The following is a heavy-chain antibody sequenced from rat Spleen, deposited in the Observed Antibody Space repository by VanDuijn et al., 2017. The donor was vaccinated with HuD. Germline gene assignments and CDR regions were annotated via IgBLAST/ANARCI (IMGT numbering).Heavy chain of an antibody. V-gene: IGHV5-22*01. CDR2: ISYEGSGT. J-gene: IGHJ2*01. CDR1: GFTFSNYY. CDR3: TTTGGAY. D-gene: IGHD1-11*01. Sequence: EVQLVESGGGLVQPGRSLKLSCAASGFTFSNYYMAWVRQAPKKGLEWVASISYEGSGTYYGDSVKGRFTISRDNAKSTLYLQMDSLRSEDTATYYCTTTGGAYWGQGVMVTVST.